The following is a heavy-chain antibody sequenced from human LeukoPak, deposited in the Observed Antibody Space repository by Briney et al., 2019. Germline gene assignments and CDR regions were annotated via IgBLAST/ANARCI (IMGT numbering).Heavy chain of an antibody. CDR2: IKSKTDGGTT. CDR3: ARDFRYDFWSGSDY. V-gene: IGHV3-15*01. J-gene: IGHJ4*02. CDR1: GLSISRYS. Sequence: GGSLRLSCAASGLSISRYSMNWVRQAPGKGLEWVGRIKSKTDGGTTDYAAPVKGRFTISRDNAKNSLYLQMNSLRAEDMAMYYCARDFRYDFWSGSDYWGQGTLVTVSS. D-gene: IGHD3-3*01.